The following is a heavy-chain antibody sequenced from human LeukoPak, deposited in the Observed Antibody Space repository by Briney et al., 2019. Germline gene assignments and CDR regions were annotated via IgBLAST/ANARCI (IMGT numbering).Heavy chain of an antibody. D-gene: IGHD3-22*01. Sequence: GGSLRLSCSASGFTFSNYAMYWVRQAPGKGLEYISAISSNGGSTYYADSVKGRFTISRDNSKNTLYLQMSSLRSEDTAVYYCARDGDSSGYYYWLDYWGQGTLVTVSS. V-gene: IGHV3-64D*08. CDR1: GFTFSNYA. CDR3: ARDGDSSGYYYWLDY. CDR2: ISSNGGST. J-gene: IGHJ4*02.